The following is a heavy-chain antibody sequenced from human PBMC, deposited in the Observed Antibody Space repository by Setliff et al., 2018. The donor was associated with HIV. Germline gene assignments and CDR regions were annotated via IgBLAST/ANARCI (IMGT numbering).Heavy chain of an antibody. D-gene: IGHD6-13*01. CDR3: ARDQTGVAAAAFGGGSAWSDEGFDI. J-gene: IGHJ3*02. V-gene: IGHV1-69*13. CDR2: IIPMYNIP. Sequence: SVKVSCKTSGGTLSNYVITWVRQAPGQGLEWMGMIIPMYNIPAYAQKFQGRVTFTADESTSTAYMELSSLSSEVTAVYYCARDQTGVAAAAFGGGSAWSDEGFDIWGQGTMVTVSS. CDR1: GGTLSNYV.